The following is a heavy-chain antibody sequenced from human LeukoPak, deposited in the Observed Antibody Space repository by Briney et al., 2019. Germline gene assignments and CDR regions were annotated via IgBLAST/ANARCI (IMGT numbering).Heavy chain of an antibody. CDR1: GGSFSGYY. CDR2: INHSGST. J-gene: IGHJ4*02. V-gene: IGHV4-34*01. CDR3: AGLQITRPGLPDY. Sequence: PSETLSLTCAVYGGSFSGYYWSWIRQPPGKGLEWIGEINHSGSTNYNPSLKSRVTISVDTSKNQFSLKLGSVTAADTAVYYCAGLQITRPGLPDYWGQGTLVTVSS. D-gene: IGHD3-16*01.